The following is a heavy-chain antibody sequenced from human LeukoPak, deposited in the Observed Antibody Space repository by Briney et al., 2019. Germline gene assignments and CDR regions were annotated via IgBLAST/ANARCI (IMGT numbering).Heavy chain of an antibody. Sequence: SVKVSCKASGGTFSSYAISWVRQAPGQGLKWMGGIIPIFGTANYAQKFQGRVTITADESTSTAYMELSSLRSEDTAVYYCARDRVPYMVRGVAYYYYMDVWGKGTTVTISS. CDR3: ARDRVPYMVRGVAYYYYMDV. V-gene: IGHV1-69*13. D-gene: IGHD3-10*01. J-gene: IGHJ6*03. CDR2: IIPIFGTA. CDR1: GGTFSSYA.